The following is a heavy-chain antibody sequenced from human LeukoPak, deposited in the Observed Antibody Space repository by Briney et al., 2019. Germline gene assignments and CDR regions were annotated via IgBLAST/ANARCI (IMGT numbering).Heavy chain of an antibody. Sequence: PGGSLRLSCAASGFTFSSYAMHWVRQAPGKGLEWVAVISYDGSNKYYADSVKGRFTISRDNSKNTLYLQMNSLRAEDTAVYYCARDPSDDYYSDYWGQGTLVTVSS. J-gene: IGHJ4*02. CDR1: GFTFSSYA. D-gene: IGHD2-21*02. CDR3: ARDPSDDYYSDY. V-gene: IGHV3-30-3*01. CDR2: ISYDGSNK.